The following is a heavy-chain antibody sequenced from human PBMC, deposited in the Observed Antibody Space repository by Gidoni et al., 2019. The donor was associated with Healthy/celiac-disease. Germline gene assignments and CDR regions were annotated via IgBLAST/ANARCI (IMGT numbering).Heavy chain of an antibody. CDR3: ARDVGYDFWSGLGHYYYGVDV. CDR1: GYTFTGHY. J-gene: IGHJ6*04. Sequence: QVQLVQSGAEVKKPGASVKVSCKASGYTFTGHYMHWGRQAPGQGLEWMGWINPNSGGTNYAQKFQGRVTMTRETSISTAYMELSRLRSDDTAVYYCARDVGYDFWSGLGHYYYGVDVWGKGTTVTVSS. D-gene: IGHD3-3*01. CDR2: INPNSGGT. V-gene: IGHV1-2*02.